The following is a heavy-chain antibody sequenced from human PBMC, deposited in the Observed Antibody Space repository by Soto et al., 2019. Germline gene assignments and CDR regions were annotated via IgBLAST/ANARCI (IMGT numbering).Heavy chain of an antibody. J-gene: IGHJ6*02. V-gene: IGHV3-30-3*01. CDR2: ISYDGSNK. Sequence: GGSLRLSCAASGFTFSSYAMHWVRQAPGKGLEWVAVISYDGSNKYYADSVKGRFTISRDNSKNTLYLQMNSLRAEDTAVYYCAREGGYYYDSSGYYWNYYYGMDVWGQGTTVTVSS. CDR1: GFTFSSYA. CDR3: AREGGYYYDSSGYYWNYYYGMDV. D-gene: IGHD3-22*01.